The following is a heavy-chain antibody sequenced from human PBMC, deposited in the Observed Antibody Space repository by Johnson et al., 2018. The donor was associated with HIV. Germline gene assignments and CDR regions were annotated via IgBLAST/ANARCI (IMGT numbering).Heavy chain of an antibody. D-gene: IGHD6-6*01. J-gene: IGHJ3*02. V-gene: IGHV3-13*01. Sequence: MLLVESGGGLVQPGGSPRLSCAASGFTFSSYDMHWVRQATGKGLEWVSAIGTAGDTYYPGSVKGRFTISRENAKNSLYLQMNSLRAGDTAVYYCAREVGSWYSSSSGAFDIWGQGTMVTVSS. CDR1: GFTFSSYD. CDR2: IGTAGDT. CDR3: AREVGSWYSSSSGAFDI.